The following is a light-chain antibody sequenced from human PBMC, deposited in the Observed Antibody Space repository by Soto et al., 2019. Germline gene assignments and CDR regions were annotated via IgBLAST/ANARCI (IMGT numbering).Light chain of an antibody. Sequence: QSVLTQPASVSGSPGQSITISCIGTSSDVGVYDFVSWYQQHPAKAPKLLIYDVSYRPSGVSDRFSGSKSGNTASLTISGLQAEDEADYYCCSYTSSSTVLFGGGTKVTVL. CDR1: SSDVGVYDF. CDR3: CSYTSSSTVL. CDR2: DVS. V-gene: IGLV2-14*01. J-gene: IGLJ2*01.